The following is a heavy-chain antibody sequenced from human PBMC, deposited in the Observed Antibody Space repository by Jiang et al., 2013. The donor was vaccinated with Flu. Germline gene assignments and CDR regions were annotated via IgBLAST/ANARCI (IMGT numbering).Heavy chain of an antibody. CDR3: ARLAAMIYNWNAFSVDDY. D-gene: IGHD1-20*01. Sequence: VLLKPSETLSLTCTVSGGSISSSSYYWGWIRQPPGKGLEWIGSIYYSGSTYYNPSLKSRVTISVDTSKNQFSLKLSSVTAADTAVYYCARLAAMIYNWNAFSVDDYWGQGTLVTVSS. CDR2: IYYSGST. V-gene: IGHV4-39*01. CDR1: GGSISSSSYY. J-gene: IGHJ4*02.